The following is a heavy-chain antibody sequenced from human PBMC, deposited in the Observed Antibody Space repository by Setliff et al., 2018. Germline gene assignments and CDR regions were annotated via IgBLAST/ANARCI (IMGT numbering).Heavy chain of an antibody. Sequence: ASVKVSCKASGYTLTSYGVTWVRQAPGQGLEWMGWISNRNGETNYAQMFQGRVTMTTDTSTNTAYMDLGSLRSDDTAFYFCARMSTSGPHYDYWGQGTLVTVSS. V-gene: IGHV1-18*01. J-gene: IGHJ4*02. CDR2: ISNRNGET. D-gene: IGHD2-8*02. CDR1: GYTLTSYG. CDR3: ARMSTSGPHYDY.